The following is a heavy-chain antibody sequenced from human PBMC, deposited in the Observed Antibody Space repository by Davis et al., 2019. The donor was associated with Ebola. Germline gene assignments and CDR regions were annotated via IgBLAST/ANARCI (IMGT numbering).Heavy chain of an antibody. V-gene: IGHV3-74*01. J-gene: IGHJ4*02. CDR1: GSTFSSDW. Sequence: GESLKISCAASGSTFSSDWMHWVRQAPGKGLVWVSRIQGDGRGTNYADSVKGRFTISRDNSKNTLYLQMNSLRAEDTAVYYCAVVAGTVDYWGQGTLVTVSS. CDR2: IQGDGRGT. CDR3: AVVAGTVDY. D-gene: IGHD6-19*01.